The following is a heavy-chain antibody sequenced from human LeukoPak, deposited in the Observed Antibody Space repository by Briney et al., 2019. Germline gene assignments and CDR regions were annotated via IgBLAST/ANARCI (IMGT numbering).Heavy chain of an antibody. CDR3: ARYSSSSHVYYYYGMDV. D-gene: IGHD6-6*01. J-gene: IGHJ6*02. CDR2: IYYSGST. V-gene: IGHV4-39*01. CDR1: GGSISSTSYY. Sequence: SETLSRTCTVSGGSISSTSYYWGWIRQPPGKGLEWTGGIYYSGSTYYNPSLKSRVTISVDTSKNQFSLKLSSVTAADTAVYYCARYSSSSHVYYYYGMDVWGQGTTVTVSS.